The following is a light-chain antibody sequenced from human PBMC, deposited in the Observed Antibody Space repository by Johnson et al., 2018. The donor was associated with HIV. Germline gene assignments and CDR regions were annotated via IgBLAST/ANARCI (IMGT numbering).Light chain of an antibody. J-gene: IGLJ1*01. CDR2: ENY. CDR1: SSNIGNNY. V-gene: IGLV1-51*02. CDR3: GAWDRSLPAHYV. Sequence: QSVLTQPPSVSAAPGQKVTISCSGSSSNIGNNYVSWYQQLPGTAPKLLIYENYKRPSGIPDRFSGSKSGTSATLGITGLQTGDEADYLCGAWDRSLPAHYVFGTGTKVTVL.